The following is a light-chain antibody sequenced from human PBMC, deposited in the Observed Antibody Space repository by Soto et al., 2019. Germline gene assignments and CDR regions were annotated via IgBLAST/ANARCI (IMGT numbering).Light chain of an antibody. CDR1: QSVSSN. J-gene: IGKJ1*01. Sequence: EIVMTQSPATLSVSPGERATLSCRASQSVSSNLAWYQQKPGQAPRLLIYGASTRATGIPARFSGSGSGTEFTLTISSLQSEDFAVYYCQQYNNWPPMAFGQGTKVEL. V-gene: IGKV3-15*01. CDR3: QQYNNWPPMA. CDR2: GAS.